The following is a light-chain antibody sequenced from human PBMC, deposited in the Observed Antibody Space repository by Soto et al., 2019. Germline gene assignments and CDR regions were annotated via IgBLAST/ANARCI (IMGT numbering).Light chain of an antibody. CDR1: SSDVGGYNF. J-gene: IGLJ2*01. V-gene: IGLV2-14*03. Sequence: QSVLTQPASVSGSPGQSITISCTGTSSDVGGYNFVSWYQQYPGKAPKLMIYDVTNRPSGVSNRFSGSKSGNTASPTISGLQAEDEADYYCSSYARSNTLLFGGGTKLTVL. CDR2: DVT. CDR3: SSYARSNTLL.